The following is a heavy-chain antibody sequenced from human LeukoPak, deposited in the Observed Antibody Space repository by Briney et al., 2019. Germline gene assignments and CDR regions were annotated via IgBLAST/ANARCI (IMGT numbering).Heavy chain of an antibody. CDR1: GFTFSSYA. Sequence: GGSLRLSCAASGFTFSSYAMSWVRQAPGKGLEWVSAISGSGGSTYYADSVKGRFTISRDNSKNTLYLQMNSLRAEDTAVYYCAKDRERYYYDSSGPHFDYWGQGTLVTVSS. CDR2: ISGSGGST. V-gene: IGHV3-23*01. J-gene: IGHJ4*02. D-gene: IGHD3-22*01. CDR3: AKDRERYYYDSSGPHFDY.